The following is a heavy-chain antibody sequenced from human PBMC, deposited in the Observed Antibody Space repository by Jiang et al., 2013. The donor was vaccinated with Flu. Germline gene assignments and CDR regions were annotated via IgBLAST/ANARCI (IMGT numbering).Heavy chain of an antibody. J-gene: IGHJ5*02. Sequence: FTSYYMHWVRQAPGQGLEWMGIINPSGGSTSYAQKFQGRVTMTRDTSTSTVYMELSSLRSEDTAVHCCARESRYYDSRAMRRNWFDPWGQGTLVTVSS. D-gene: IGHD3-22*01. CDR1: FTSYY. CDR2: INPSGGST. V-gene: IGHV1-46*01. CDR3: ARESRYYDSRAMRRNWFDP.